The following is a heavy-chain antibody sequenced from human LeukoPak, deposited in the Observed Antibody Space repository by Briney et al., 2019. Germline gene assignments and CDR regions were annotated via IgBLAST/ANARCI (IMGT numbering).Heavy chain of an antibody. J-gene: IGHJ4*02. V-gene: IGHV3-48*03. Sequence: GGSLRLSCAASGFTFSSYEMNWVRQAPGKGLEWVSYISSSGSTIYYADSVKGRFTISRDNAKNSLYLQMNSLRAEDTAVYYCARAGKWIQLWLVDYWGQGTLVTVSS. D-gene: IGHD5-18*01. CDR1: GFTFSSYE. CDR2: ISSSGSTI. CDR3: ARAGKWIQLWLVDY.